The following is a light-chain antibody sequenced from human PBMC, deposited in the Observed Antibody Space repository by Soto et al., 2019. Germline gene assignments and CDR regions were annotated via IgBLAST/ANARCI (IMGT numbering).Light chain of an antibody. V-gene: IGKV1-13*02. CDR3: QQYNSYFQT. J-gene: IGKJ1*01. Sequence: AIRVTPSPSSRSASLGYRVTITFRTRQGIRSALGWYQQKPGKAPKLLIFDAYNLESGVPSRFSGSGSGTEFTLTICSLQPDDLATYYCQQYNSYFQTFGQGTKVDIK. CDR2: DAY. CDR1: QGIRSA.